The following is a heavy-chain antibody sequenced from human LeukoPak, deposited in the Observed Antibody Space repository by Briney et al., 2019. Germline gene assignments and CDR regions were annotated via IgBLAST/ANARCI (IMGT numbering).Heavy chain of an antibody. J-gene: IGHJ6*04. Sequence: PGRSLRLSCAASGFTFSSYGMHWVRQAPGKGLEWVAVIWYDGSNKYYADSVKGRFTISRDNSKNTLYLQLNSLRAEDTAVYYCAKDGCSSTSCYRNYGMDVWGKGTTVTVSS. V-gene: IGHV3-33*06. D-gene: IGHD2-2*01. CDR1: GFTFSSYG. CDR3: AKDGCSSTSCYRNYGMDV. CDR2: IWYDGSNK.